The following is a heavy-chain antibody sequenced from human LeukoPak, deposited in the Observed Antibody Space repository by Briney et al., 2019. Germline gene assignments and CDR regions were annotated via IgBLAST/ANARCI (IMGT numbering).Heavy chain of an antibody. CDR2: IKHDESQK. V-gene: IGHV3-7*05. D-gene: IGHD3-10*01. CDR3: ARDGMGGIKAFDM. Sequence: GGSLRLSCAASGVTFSSYWMSWVRQAPGKGPEWVANIKHDESQKYYVGSVKGRFTISRDNAKNSLYLQMNSLRVEDTAVYYCARDGMGGIKAFDMWGQGTMVTVSS. J-gene: IGHJ3*02. CDR1: GVTFSSYW.